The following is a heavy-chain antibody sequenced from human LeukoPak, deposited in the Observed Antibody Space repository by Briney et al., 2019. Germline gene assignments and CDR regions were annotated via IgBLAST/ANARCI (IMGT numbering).Heavy chain of an antibody. CDR2: VYYSGGT. V-gene: IGHV4-59*01. D-gene: IGHD3-10*01. J-gene: IGHJ2*01. Sequence: SETLSLTCTVSGASISSYYWSWIRQPPGKGLEFIGYVYYSGGTNYNPSLKSRVTISADTSKNQFSLKLSSVTAADTAGYYCASGSMVRGVSNWYFDLWGRGTLVTVSS. CDR1: GASISSYY. CDR3: ASGSMVRGVSNWYFDL.